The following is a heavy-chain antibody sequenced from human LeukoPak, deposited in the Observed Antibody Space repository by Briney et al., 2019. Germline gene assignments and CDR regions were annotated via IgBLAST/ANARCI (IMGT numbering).Heavy chain of an antibody. CDR1: GFTFSSYA. J-gene: IGHJ3*02. V-gene: IGHV3-23*01. D-gene: IGHD1-26*01. CDR3: AKHLSGSRAFDI. Sequence: GGSLRLSCAASGFTFSSYAMSWVRQAPGKGLEWVSAISDSGVNTYYADSVKGRFTISRDNSENTLHLQMNSLRAEDTAVYYCAKHLSGSRAFDIWGQGTMVTVSS. CDR2: ISDSGVNT.